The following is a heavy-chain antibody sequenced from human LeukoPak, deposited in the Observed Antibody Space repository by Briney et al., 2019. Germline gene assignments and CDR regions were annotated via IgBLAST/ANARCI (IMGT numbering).Heavy chain of an antibody. Sequence: GGSLRLSCAASGFTFSSYGMSWVRQAPGKGLEWVSAISGSGGSTYYADSVKGRFTISRDNSKNTLYLQMNSLRAEDTAVYYCARGLTYYYGSGSYYLPYYFDYWGQGTLVTVSS. D-gene: IGHD3-10*01. CDR2: ISGSGGST. CDR3: ARGLTYYYGSGSYYLPYYFDY. J-gene: IGHJ4*02. V-gene: IGHV3-23*01. CDR1: GFTFSSYG.